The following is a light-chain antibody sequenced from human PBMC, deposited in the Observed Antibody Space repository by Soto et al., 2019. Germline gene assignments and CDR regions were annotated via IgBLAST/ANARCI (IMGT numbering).Light chain of an antibody. Sequence: DIVMTQSPDSLAVSLGESATISCKSSQSVLYSSNNKNYLAWYQQKPGQPPKLLIYWASTRESGVPDRFSGSGSGTDFTLTISILQAEDVAVYYCQQYYTTPWTFGQGTKVEIK. CDR3: QQYYTTPWT. J-gene: IGKJ1*01. V-gene: IGKV4-1*01. CDR1: QSVLYSSNNKNY. CDR2: WAS.